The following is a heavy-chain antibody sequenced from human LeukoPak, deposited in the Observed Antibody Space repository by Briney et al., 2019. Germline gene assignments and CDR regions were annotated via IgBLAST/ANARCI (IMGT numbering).Heavy chain of an antibody. Sequence: GGSLRLSCAASGFTFSSYWMHWVRQAPGKGLVWVSRINSDGSSTSYADSVKGRFTISRDNSKNTLYLQMNSLRAEDTAVYYCARDQAVVSLSPLLYYYYYGMDVWGQGTTVTVSS. CDR1: GFTFSSYW. D-gene: IGHD4-23*01. V-gene: IGHV3-74*01. J-gene: IGHJ6*02. CDR2: INSDGSST. CDR3: ARDQAVVSLSPLLYYYYYGMDV.